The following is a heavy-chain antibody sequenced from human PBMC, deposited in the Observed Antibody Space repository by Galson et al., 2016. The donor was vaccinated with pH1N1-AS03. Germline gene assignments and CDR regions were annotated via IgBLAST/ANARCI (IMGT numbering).Heavy chain of an antibody. V-gene: IGHV3-74*01. D-gene: IGHD6-13*01. CDR3: ARRNPNPNFASWYQHDYSMDV. CDR1: GFTFSMSY. Sequence: SLRLSCAASGFTFSMSYIHWVRQAPGKGLEWVSRISNDGRNVRYADFVKGRFAVSRDNAKNTVFLQMNSMRADDTAVYFCARRNPNPNFASWYQHDYSMDVWRQGTTVTVSS. CDR2: ISNDGRNV. J-gene: IGHJ6*02.